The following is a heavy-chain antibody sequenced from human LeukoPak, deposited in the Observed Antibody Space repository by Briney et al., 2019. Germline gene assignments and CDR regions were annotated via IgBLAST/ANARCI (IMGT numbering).Heavy chain of an antibody. CDR1: GFTFSHYG. J-gene: IGHJ4*02. D-gene: IGHD4-11*01. Sequence: PGRSLRLSCAASGFTFSHYGMHWVRQAPGKGLEWVAVIWNDGTNKYYSDSVKGRFTVYRDDSQNRVYLQMNNLRADDTALYYCAKDAQRGFDYSNSLEYWGQGALVTVSS. V-gene: IGHV3-33*06. CDR2: IWNDGTNK. CDR3: AKDAQRGFDYSNSLEY.